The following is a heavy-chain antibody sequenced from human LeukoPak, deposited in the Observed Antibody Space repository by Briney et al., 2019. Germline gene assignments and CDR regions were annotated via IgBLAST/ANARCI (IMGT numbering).Heavy chain of an antibody. D-gene: IGHD6-19*01. CDR2: IWYDGSNK. CDR1: GFTFSSYG. Sequence: GGSLRLSCAASGFTFSSYGMHWVRQAPGKGLEWVAVIWYDGSNKYYADSVKGRFTISRDNSKNTLYLQMNSLRAEDTAVYYCAGDIAVAGTAILALDYWGQGTLVTVSS. J-gene: IGHJ4*02. V-gene: IGHV3-33*01. CDR3: AGDIAVAGTAILALDY.